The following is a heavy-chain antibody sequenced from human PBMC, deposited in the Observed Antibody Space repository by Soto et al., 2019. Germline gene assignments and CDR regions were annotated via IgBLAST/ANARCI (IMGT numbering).Heavy chain of an antibody. D-gene: IGHD3-3*01. V-gene: IGHV4-59*01. CDR2: IYHTGRA. J-gene: IGHJ6*04. CDR1: GASINTDY. Sequence: SETLSLTCIVSGASINTDYWSWVRQPPGKGLEWIGYIYHTGRANHNPSLKSRVAISIDTSKNQFSLKLNSVTTADTAVYYCARYYGSLNVWGEGTTVTVSS. CDR3: ARYYGSLNV.